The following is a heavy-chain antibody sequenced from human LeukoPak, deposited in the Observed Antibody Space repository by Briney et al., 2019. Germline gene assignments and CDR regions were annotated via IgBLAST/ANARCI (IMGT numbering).Heavy chain of an antibody. V-gene: IGHV3-7*01. J-gene: IGHJ4*02. CDR3: ASEFAAAGDYFDY. Sequence: GGSLRLSCAASGFTFSNYWMSWVRQAPGKGLEWVANIKQDGSEKYYVDSVRGRFTISRDNAKNSLYLQMNSLRAEDTAVYYCASEFAAAGDYFDYWGQGTLVTVSS. D-gene: IGHD6-13*01. CDR2: IKQDGSEK. CDR1: GFTFSNYW.